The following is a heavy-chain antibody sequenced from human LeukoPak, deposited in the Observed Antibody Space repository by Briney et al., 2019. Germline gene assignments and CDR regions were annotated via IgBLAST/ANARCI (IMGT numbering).Heavy chain of an antibody. CDR2: ITATGGST. D-gene: IGHD6-6*01. Sequence: PGGSLRLSCADSGLIFSGYAVSWVRQAPGKGLEWVPSITATGGSTYYADSVKGRFTISRDTSKNTVYLQMNSLRAEDTAMYYCARFSSSPRYFDLWGRGTLVTVSS. CDR1: GLIFSGYA. J-gene: IGHJ2*01. CDR3: ARFSSSPRYFDL. V-gene: IGHV3-23*01.